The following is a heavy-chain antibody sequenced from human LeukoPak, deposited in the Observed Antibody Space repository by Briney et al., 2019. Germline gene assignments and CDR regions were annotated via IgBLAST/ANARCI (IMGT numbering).Heavy chain of an antibody. J-gene: IGHJ4*02. Sequence: SETLSLTCAVYGGSFIGYYWSWIRQPPGKGLEWIGEIDHSGGTNYNPSLKSRVTISVDTSKNKFSLKLSSVTAADTAVYYCASSYDYVWGSYRPPYFDYWGQGTLVTVSS. CDR2: IDHSGGT. CDR3: ASSYDYVWGSYRPPYFDY. CDR1: GGSFIGYY. D-gene: IGHD3-16*02. V-gene: IGHV4-34*01.